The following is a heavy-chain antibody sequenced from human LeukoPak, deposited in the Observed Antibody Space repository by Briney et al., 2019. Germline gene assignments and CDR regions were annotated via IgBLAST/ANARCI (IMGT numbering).Heavy chain of an antibody. Sequence: SETLSLTCTVSGDSISSSRFYWAWIRQPPGRGLEWIGSILYTGRTFYSPSLKSRVTISVDTSKNQFSLRLGSVTASDTAVYYCARRGVGATIDHWGQGTLVTVSS. D-gene: IGHD1-26*01. CDR2: ILYTGRT. CDR1: GDSISSSRFY. V-gene: IGHV4-39*01. J-gene: IGHJ5*02. CDR3: ARRGVGATIDH.